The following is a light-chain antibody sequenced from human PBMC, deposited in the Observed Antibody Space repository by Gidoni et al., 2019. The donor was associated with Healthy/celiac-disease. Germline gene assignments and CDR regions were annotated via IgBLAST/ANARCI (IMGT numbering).Light chain of an antibody. J-gene: IGLJ3*02. Sequence: QSVLTQPPSVSGAPGRRVTISCTGSSSNIGAGYDVHWYQQLPGTAPKLLIYGNSNRPSGVPDRFSGSKSGTSASLAITGLQAEDEADYYCQSYDSSLSGDWVFGGGTKLTVL. CDR2: GNS. V-gene: IGLV1-40*01. CDR3: QSYDSSLSGDWV. CDR1: SSNIGAGYD.